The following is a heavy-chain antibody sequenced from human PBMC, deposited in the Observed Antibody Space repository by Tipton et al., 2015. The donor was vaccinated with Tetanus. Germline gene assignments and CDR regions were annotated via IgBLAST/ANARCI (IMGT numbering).Heavy chain of an antibody. CDR1: GGSFSGYY. V-gene: IGHV4-34*01. Sequence: TLSLTCAVYGGSFSGYYWSWIRQPPGKGLEWIGEINHSGSTNYNPSLKSRVTISVDTSKNQFSLKLSSVTAADTAVYYCARGRVGGYDWDYYYYGMDVWGQGTTVTVSS. CDR3: ARGRVGGYDWDYYYYGMDV. D-gene: IGHD5-12*01. J-gene: IGHJ6*02. CDR2: INHSGST.